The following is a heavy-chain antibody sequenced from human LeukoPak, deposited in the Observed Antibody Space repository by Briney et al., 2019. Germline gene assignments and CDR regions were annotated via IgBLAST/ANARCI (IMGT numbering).Heavy chain of an antibody. D-gene: IGHD7-27*01. CDR1: GGSISGHY. J-gene: IGHJ4*02. Sequence: PSETLSLTCTVSGGSISGHYWSWIRQPPGKGLEWIGYIYYSGSTNYNPSLKSRVTISVDTSKNQFSLKLSSVTAADTAVYYCARALNWGFPDYWGQGTLVTVSS. CDR2: IYYSGST. V-gene: IGHV4-59*11. CDR3: ARALNWGFPDY.